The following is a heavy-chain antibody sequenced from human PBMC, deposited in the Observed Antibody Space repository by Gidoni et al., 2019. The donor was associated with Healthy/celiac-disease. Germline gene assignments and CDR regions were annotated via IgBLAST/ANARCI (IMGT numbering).Heavy chain of an antibody. CDR3: ARSGIAAAGTRPHWYFDL. Sequence: QVQLQESGPGLVKPSQTLSLTCTVSGGSISSGSYYWSWLRQPAGKGLEWIGRIYTSGSTNYNPSLKSRVTMSVDTSKNQFSLKLSSVTAADTAVYYCARSGIAAAGTRPHWYFDLWGRGTLVTVSS. V-gene: IGHV4-61*02. CDR2: IYTSGST. CDR1: GGSISSGSYY. J-gene: IGHJ2*01. D-gene: IGHD6-13*01.